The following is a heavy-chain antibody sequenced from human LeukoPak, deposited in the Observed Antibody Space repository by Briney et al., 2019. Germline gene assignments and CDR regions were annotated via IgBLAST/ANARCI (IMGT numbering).Heavy chain of an antibody. J-gene: IGHJ4*02. V-gene: IGHV3-21*01. D-gene: IGHD2-15*01. CDR2: ISSSSSYI. Sequence: GGSLRLSCAASGFTFGSYSMNWVRQAPGRGLEWVSSISSSSSYIYYADSVKGRFTISRDNAKNSLYLQMNSLRAEDTAVYYCATGYCSGGSCYRPFDYWGQGTLVTVSS. CDR1: GFTFGSYS. CDR3: ATGYCSGGSCYRPFDY.